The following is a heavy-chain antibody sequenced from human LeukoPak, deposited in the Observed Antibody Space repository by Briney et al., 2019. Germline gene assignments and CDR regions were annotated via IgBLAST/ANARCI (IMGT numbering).Heavy chain of an antibody. J-gene: IGHJ4*02. V-gene: IGHV3-64*02. CDR2: ISANGGTT. CDR3: ARAGFRNSWPIDF. CDR1: GFTFSSHA. D-gene: IGHD6-13*01. Sequence: GGSLRLSCAGSGFTFSSHAMHWVRQAPQKGLEYVAAISANGGTTYYADSVKGRFTISRDNSKNTLYLQLGSLRPDDMALYYCARAGFRNSWPIDFWGQGALVTVSS.